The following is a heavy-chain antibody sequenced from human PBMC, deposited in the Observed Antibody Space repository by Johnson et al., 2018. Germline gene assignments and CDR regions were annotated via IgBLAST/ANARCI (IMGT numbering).Heavy chain of an antibody. Sequence: QVQLVESGGGVVQPGRSLRLSCAASGFTFSSYAMHWVRQAPGKGLEWVAVIWYDGSNKYYADSVKGRFTISRDNSKNTLYLQMNSLRAEDTAVYYFAKDRGYGGRDAFDIWGQGTMVTVSS. CDR3: AKDRGYGGRDAFDI. V-gene: IGHV3-33*06. J-gene: IGHJ3*02. D-gene: IGHD4-23*01. CDR1: GFTFSSYA. CDR2: IWYDGSNK.